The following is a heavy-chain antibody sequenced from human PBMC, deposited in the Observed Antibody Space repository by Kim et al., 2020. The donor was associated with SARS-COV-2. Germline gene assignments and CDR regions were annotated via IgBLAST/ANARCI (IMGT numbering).Heavy chain of an antibody. Sequence: SETLSLTCTVSGGSVSSGSYYWSWIRQPPGKGLEWIGYIYYSGSTNYNPSLKSRVTISVDTSKNQFSLKLSSVTAADTAVYYCARGTAYCSSTSCTPGSFDHWGQGTLVTVSS. CDR3: ARGTAYCSSTSCTPGSFDH. V-gene: IGHV4-61*01. CDR1: GGSVSSGSYY. D-gene: IGHD2-2*01. J-gene: IGHJ4*02. CDR2: IYYSGST.